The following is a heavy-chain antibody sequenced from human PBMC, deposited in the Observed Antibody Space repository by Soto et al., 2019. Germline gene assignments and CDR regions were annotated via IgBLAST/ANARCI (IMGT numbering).Heavy chain of an antibody. V-gene: IGHV3-74*01. J-gene: IGHJ5*02. Sequence: EVQLVESGGGLVQPGESLRLSCAASGFTFSSYWMHWVRQAPGKGLVWVSRINSDGSRTNYADSVKGRFTVSRDNAKNTQYLKMTSLRAEDTAVYYCARVLTGRWNWFDPWGQGTLVTVSS. D-gene: IGHD3-10*01. CDR2: INSDGSRT. CDR1: GFTFSSYW. CDR3: ARVLTGRWNWFDP.